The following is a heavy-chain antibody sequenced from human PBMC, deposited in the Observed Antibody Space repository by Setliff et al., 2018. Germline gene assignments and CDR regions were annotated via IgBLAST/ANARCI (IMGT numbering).Heavy chain of an antibody. Sequence: GSGPTLVNPTQTLTLTCTFSGFSLNTTGEGVGWIRQPPGKALEWLALVYWDGDQRYSPSLNSRLSITKDSSKSQVFLTMTNMDPVDTATYYCALRRGNEWHLVRGFDPWGPGIQVTVSS. D-gene: IGHD6-6*01. V-gene: IGHV2-5*02. J-gene: IGHJ5*02. CDR2: VYWDGDQ. CDR1: GFSLNTTGEG. CDR3: ALRRGNEWHLVRGFDP.